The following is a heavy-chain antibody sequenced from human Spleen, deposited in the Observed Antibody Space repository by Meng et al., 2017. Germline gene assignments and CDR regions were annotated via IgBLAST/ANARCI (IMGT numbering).Heavy chain of an antibody. D-gene: IGHD6-13*01. V-gene: IGHV1-3*02. Sequence: ASVKVSCKASGYTFTSYAMHWVRQAPGQRLEWMGRSNAGNGNTQYSQEFQGRVTITRDTSASTAYMELSSLRFDDTAVYYCVRDEDISAAGYLFGDYWGQGTLVTVSS. J-gene: IGHJ4*02. CDR1: GYTFTSYA. CDR2: SNAGNGNT. CDR3: VRDEDISAAGYLFGDY.